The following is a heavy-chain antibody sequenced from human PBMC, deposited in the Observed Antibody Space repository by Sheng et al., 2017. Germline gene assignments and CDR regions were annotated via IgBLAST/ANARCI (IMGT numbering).Heavy chain of an antibody. Sequence: QVQLQESGPGLVKPSQTLSLTCAVSGGSISSGGYSWSWIRQPPGKGLEWIGYIYYSGSTYYNPSLKSRVTISVDTSKNQFSLKLSSVTAADTAVYYCARGRRFLEWLFDYWGQGTLVTVSS. D-gene: IGHD3-3*01. CDR1: GGSISSGGYS. V-gene: IGHV4-30-4*07. J-gene: IGHJ4*02. CDR3: ARGRRFLEWLFDY. CDR2: IYYSGST.